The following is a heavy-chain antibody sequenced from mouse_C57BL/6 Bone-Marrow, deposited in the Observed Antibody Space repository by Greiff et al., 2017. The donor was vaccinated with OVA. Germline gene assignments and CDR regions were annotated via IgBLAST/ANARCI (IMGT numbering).Heavy chain of an antibody. CDR3: ATSSYDAMDY. D-gene: IGHD1-1*01. V-gene: IGHV1-85*01. Sequence: VHLVESGPELVKPGASVKLSCKASGYTFTSYDINWVKQRPGQGLEWIGWIYPRDGSTKYNEKFKGKATLTVDTSSSTAYMELHSLTSEDSAVYFCATSSYDAMDYWGQGTSVTVSS. CDR2: IYPRDGST. J-gene: IGHJ4*01. CDR1: GYTFTSYD.